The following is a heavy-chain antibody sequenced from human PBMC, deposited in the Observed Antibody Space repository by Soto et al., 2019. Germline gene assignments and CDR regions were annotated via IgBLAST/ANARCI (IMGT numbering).Heavy chain of an antibody. D-gene: IGHD2-8*01. CDR3: AKDRVGGVPNAFDI. Sequence: PGGSLRLSCAASGFNCTDYVMNWVRQVSGKGLEWVLSISGSGSTTFYADSVKGRFIISGDNSKNTLYLQMNSLRAEDTALYYCAKDRVGGVPNAFDIWGQGTIVTVSS. CDR1: GFNCTDYV. V-gene: IGHV3-23*01. CDR2: ISGSGSTT. J-gene: IGHJ3*02.